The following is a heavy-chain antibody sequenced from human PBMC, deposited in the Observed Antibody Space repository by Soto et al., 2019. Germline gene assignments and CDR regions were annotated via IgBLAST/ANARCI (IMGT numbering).Heavy chain of an antibody. D-gene: IGHD1-7*01. CDR1: GFTFGDYA. V-gene: IGHV3-49*03. CDR2: IRSKAYGGTT. J-gene: IGHJ3*02. Sequence: GGSLRLSCTASGFTFGDYAMSWFRQAPGKGLEWVGFIRSKAYGGTTEYADSVKGRFTISRDNAKNSLYLQMNSLRAEDTAVYYCARVSNWNYVVAQDAFDIWGQGTMVTVSS. CDR3: ARVSNWNYVVAQDAFDI.